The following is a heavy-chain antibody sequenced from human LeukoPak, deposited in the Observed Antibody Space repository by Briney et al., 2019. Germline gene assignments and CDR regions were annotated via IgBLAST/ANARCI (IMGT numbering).Heavy chain of an antibody. CDR1: GFTFSGSA. CDR2: IDKKDNFYAT. V-gene: IGHV3-73*01. Sequence: EGSLRLSCAASGFTFSGSAIHWVRQSSGKGLEWVGHIDKKDNFYATTSAASVTGRFTISRDDSKNTAYLQMNSLKTEDTALYYCTRDSGTYNWLDPWGQGTLVTVSS. D-gene: IGHD1-26*01. J-gene: IGHJ5*02. CDR3: TRDSGTYNWLDP.